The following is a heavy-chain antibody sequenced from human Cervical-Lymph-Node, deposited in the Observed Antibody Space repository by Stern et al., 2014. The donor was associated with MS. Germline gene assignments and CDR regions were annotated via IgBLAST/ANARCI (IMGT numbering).Heavy chain of an antibody. Sequence: QVQLVESGAEVKKPGASVKVSCEAPGYTFTSYYMHWVRQAPAQGLEWMGTVNPSGDTTNYAQRFQGRVTMTRDTSTGTAYMELNSLTSEDTAVYYCVPGRLGYWGQGTLVTVSS. J-gene: IGHJ4*02. V-gene: IGHV1-46*01. CDR1: GYTFTSYY. CDR3: VPGRLGY. D-gene: IGHD3-10*01. CDR2: VNPSGDTT.